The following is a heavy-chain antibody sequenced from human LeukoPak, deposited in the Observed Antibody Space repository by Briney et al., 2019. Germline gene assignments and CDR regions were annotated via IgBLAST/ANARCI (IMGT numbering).Heavy chain of an antibody. Sequence: GGSLRLSCAASGFTFSSYAMHWVRQAPGKGLEWVAVISYDGSSKYYADSVKGRFTISRDNSKNTLYLQMNSLRAEDTAVYYCARGSRTMYFPYWGQGTLVTVSS. CDR3: ARGSRTMYFPY. CDR1: GFTFSSYA. J-gene: IGHJ4*02. V-gene: IGHV3-30-3*01. D-gene: IGHD3-10*02. CDR2: ISYDGSSK.